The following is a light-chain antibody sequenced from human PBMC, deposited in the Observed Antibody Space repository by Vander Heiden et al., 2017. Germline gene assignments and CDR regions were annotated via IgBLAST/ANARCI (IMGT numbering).Light chain of an antibody. Sequence: SYELTQPPSVSVSPGQTARITCSGDKLGDKYAWWYQQKPGQSPVLVIYQGRIRPSGIPERFSGANSGNTATLTISGTQAMDEADYYCQAWDSSTGVFGGGTKLTVL. CDR1: KLGDKY. V-gene: IGLV3-1*01. CDR3: QAWDSSTGV. CDR2: QGR. J-gene: IGLJ3*02.